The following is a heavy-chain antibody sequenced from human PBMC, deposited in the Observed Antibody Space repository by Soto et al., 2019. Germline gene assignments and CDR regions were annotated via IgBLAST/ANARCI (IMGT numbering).Heavy chain of an antibody. CDR1: GSTFSSYG. D-gene: IGHD2-2*02. CDR3: AREMYCSSTSCYTGDYYYYGMDV. Sequence: GGSLRLSCAASGSTFSSYGMHWVRQAPGKGLEWVAVIWYDGSNKYYADSVKGRFTISRDNSKNTLYLQMNSLRAEDTAVYYCAREMYCSSTSCYTGDYYYYGMDVWGQGTTVTVSS. V-gene: IGHV3-33*01. J-gene: IGHJ6*02. CDR2: IWYDGSNK.